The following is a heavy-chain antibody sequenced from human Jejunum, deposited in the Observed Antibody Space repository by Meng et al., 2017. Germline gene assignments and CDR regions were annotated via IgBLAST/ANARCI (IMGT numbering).Heavy chain of an antibody. CDR1: GFSLSTPQVG. Sequence: QITLKESGPTLVKSTQTLTLTCTFSGFSLSTPQVGVGWIRQPPGRALECLGIIYWDNDKRYNPSLKNRLTITKDTSKSQVVLTMTNMDPGDTATYYCTRRPGIAKNWCDPWGQGTLVTVSS. D-gene: IGHD6-13*01. V-gene: IGHV2-5*02. J-gene: IGHJ5*02. CDR3: TRRPGIAKNWCDP. CDR2: IYWDNDK.